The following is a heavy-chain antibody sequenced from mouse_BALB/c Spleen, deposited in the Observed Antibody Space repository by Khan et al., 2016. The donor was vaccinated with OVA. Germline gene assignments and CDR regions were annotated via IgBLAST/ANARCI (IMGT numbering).Heavy chain of an antibody. CDR1: GYSITSDYA. D-gene: IGHD1-1*01. J-gene: IGHJ4*01. Sequence: EVKLLESGPGLVKPSQSLSLTCTVTGYSITSDYAWDWIRQFPGNKLEWMGYISYGGSTSYNPSLKSRISITRVTSKNQFFLQLNSVTTEDTATYYCARKNYYGYAMDYWGQGTSVTVSS. V-gene: IGHV3-2*02. CDR2: ISYGGST. CDR3: ARKNYYGYAMDY.